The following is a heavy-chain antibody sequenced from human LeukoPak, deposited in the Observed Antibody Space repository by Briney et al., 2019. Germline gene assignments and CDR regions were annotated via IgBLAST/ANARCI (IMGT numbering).Heavy chain of an antibody. V-gene: IGHV1-2*02. CDR3: ARDLAMYSPDLDY. Sequence: GSSVTVSCQASRYTFTEYYLHWVRQAPGRGLAWMEWINPKTGVRTYAQNFQGRVTMTRDTSINTANMEVSRLRSDDTAVFYCARDLAMYSPDLDYWGQGTLVTVSS. D-gene: IGHD1-26*01. CDR2: INPKTGVR. J-gene: IGHJ4*02. CDR1: RYTFTEYY.